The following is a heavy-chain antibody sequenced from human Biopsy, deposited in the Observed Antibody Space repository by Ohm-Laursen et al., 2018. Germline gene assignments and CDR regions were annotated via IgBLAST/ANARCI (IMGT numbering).Heavy chain of an antibody. Sequence: GASVKVSCKSSGYSFTGYYIHWVRQAPGQGLEWMGWINPYNGDTNYAQKLQGRVTMTTDTSTSTAYMELRSLRSDDTAVYYCARDYQPTIITIHYYYYGMDVWGQGTTVTVSS. D-gene: IGHD2-2*01. J-gene: IGHJ6*02. CDR1: GYSFTGYY. V-gene: IGHV1-18*04. CDR3: ARDYQPTIITIHYYYYGMDV. CDR2: INPYNGDT.